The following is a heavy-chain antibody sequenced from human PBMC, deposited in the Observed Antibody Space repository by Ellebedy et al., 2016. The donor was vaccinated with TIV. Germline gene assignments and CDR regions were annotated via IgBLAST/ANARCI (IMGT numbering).Heavy chain of an antibody. J-gene: IGHJ4*02. Sequence: AASVKVSCKASGYTFTSDLIHWVRQAPGQGLEWMGIINPSGGGTGYAQKFQGRVTMTRDTSASTVYMELSSLRSEDTAVYYCARDQRTAPGLLGYWGQGTLVTVSS. CDR1: GYTFTSDL. CDR3: ARDQRTAPGLLGY. D-gene: IGHD6-13*01. CDR2: INPSGGGT. V-gene: IGHV1-46*01.